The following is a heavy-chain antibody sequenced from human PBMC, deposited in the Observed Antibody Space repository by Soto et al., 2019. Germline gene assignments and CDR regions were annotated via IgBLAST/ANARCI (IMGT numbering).Heavy chain of an antibody. CDR1: GGSIIGYY. J-gene: IGHJ6*02. V-gene: IGHV4-59*01. D-gene: IGHD2-15*01. CDR2: VHYRGNT. CDR3: ARGRYCSGDSCKSYFYYYGMDV. Sequence: PSETLSLTCTVSGGSIIGYYWSWIREPPGKGLESIGYVHYRGNTDYNPSLKSRVTISVDTSKNQFSLKLSSVTAADTAVYYCARGRYCSGDSCKSYFYYYGMDVWGQGTTVTVS.